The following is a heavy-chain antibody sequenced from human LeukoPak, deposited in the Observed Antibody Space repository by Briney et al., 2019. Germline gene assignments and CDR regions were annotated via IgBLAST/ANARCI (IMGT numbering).Heavy chain of an antibody. CDR3: ARAMIVVVPAAIGLGDY. Sequence: GASVKVSCKASGYTFTGYYMHWVLQAPGQGLEWMGWINPNSGGTNYAQKFQGRVTMTRDTSISTAYMELSRLRSDDTAVYYCARAMIVVVPAAIGLGDYWGQGTLVTVSS. J-gene: IGHJ4*02. CDR2: INPNSGGT. D-gene: IGHD2-2*01. V-gene: IGHV1-2*02. CDR1: GYTFTGYY.